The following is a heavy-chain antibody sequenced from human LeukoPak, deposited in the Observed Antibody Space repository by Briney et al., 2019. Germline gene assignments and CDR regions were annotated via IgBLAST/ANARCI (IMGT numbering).Heavy chain of an antibody. V-gene: IGHV3-15*01. CDR3: GTGSAFGF. CDR2: IKTKTDGGTT. J-gene: IGHJ3*01. CDR1: GFTFATSW. Sequence: KTGGCLRLSCAVSGFTFATSWMSWVRQAPGKGLEWVGRIKTKTDGGTTDYAAPVKGRFTISRDDSKNTLYLQMNSLKTEDTAVYYCGTGSAFGFWGRGTMVTVSS. D-gene: IGHD1-14*01.